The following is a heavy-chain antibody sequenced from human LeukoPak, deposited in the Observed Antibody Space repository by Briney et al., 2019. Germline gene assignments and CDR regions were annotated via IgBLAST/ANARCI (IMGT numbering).Heavy chain of an antibody. CDR3: AADYGDYLSPSD. V-gene: IGHV3-30*04. CDR1: GFNFRDSA. CDR2: TSYDGTNK. D-gene: IGHD4-17*01. J-gene: IGHJ4*02. Sequence: GGSLRLPCAASGFNFRDSAMHWVRQPPGKGLEGVAVTSYDGTNKYYADSVKGRFTISRDNSKNTLYLQMNSLTLEDTAVYYCAADYGDYLSPSDWGQGTLVTVSS.